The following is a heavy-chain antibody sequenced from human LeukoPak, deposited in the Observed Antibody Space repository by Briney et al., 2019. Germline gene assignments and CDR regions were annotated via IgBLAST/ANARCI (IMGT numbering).Heavy chain of an antibody. V-gene: IGHV3-7*03. J-gene: IGHJ6*02. CDR1: GFTFSSYW. CDR2: IKQDGSEK. Sequence: GGSLRLSCAASGFTFSSYWMSWVRQAPGKGLEWVANIKQDGSEKYYVNSVKGRFTISKDNAKNSLYLQMNSLRAEDTALYHCARNNGMDVWGQGTTVIVSS. CDR3: ARNNGMDV.